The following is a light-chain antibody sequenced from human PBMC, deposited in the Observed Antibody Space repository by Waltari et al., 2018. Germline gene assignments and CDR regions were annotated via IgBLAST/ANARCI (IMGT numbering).Light chain of an antibody. CDR1: STTIGSTT. CDR3: AAWDDSLNGVV. J-gene: IGLJ2*01. Sequence: QSVLTQPPSASGTPGRRVTIPCSGSSTTIGSTTVNWYQQLPGTAPKLLIYSNNQRPSGVPDRFSGSKSGTSASLAISGLQSEDEADYYCAAWDDSLNGVVFGGGTKLTVL. V-gene: IGLV1-44*01. CDR2: SNN.